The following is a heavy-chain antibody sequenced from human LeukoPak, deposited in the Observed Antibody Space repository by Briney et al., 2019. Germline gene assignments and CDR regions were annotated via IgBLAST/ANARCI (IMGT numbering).Heavy chain of an antibody. CDR3: ARTTTTFND. Sequence: NPSETLSLTCTVSGGSINSYYWSWIRQPPGKGLEWIGYISYSGTTNYSPSLNSRVTISLDTSKNQFSLKLTSVTAADTAVYYCARTTTTFNDWGQGTLVTVSS. D-gene: IGHD4-17*01. J-gene: IGHJ4*02. CDR1: GGSINSYY. CDR2: ISYSGTT. V-gene: IGHV4-59*01.